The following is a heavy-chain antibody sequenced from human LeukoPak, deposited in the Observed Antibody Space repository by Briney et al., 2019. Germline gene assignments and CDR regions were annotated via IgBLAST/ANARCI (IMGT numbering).Heavy chain of an antibody. J-gene: IGHJ4*02. CDR2: INPNSGGT. CDR1: GYTFTGYY. D-gene: IGHD3-22*01. Sequence: ASVKVSCKASGYTFTGYYMHWVRQAPGQGLEWMGWINPNSGGTNYAQKFQGRVTMTRDTSISTAYMELSRLRSDDTAVYYCARDDGSGYYGFDCWGQGTLVTVSS. CDR3: ARDDGSGYYGFDC. V-gene: IGHV1-2*02.